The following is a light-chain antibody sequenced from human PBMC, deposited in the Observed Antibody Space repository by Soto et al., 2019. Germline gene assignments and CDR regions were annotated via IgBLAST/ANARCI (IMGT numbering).Light chain of an antibody. J-gene: IGKJ4*01. CDR2: AAS. Sequence: DIQMTQSPSSVSASVGDSLTITCRASQGITSWVAWYQHKPGRAPKLLIYAASRLQSGVPSTFSGSGSGTDFTLTISSLQPEDFGPYYCQQTSSFPRTLGGGTKVEIK. V-gene: IGKV1-12*01. CDR1: QGITSW. CDR3: QQTSSFPRT.